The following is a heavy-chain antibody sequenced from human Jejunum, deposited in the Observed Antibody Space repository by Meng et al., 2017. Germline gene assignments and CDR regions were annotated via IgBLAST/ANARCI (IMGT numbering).Heavy chain of an antibody. CDR3: AKVYYDSSGSAY. CDR1: GFTFSGSP. J-gene: IGHJ4*02. D-gene: IGHD3-22*01. CDR2: IEGKANNYAT. V-gene: IGHV3-73*01. Sequence: GESLKISCAASGFTFSGSPLHWVRQASGKGLEWVGRIEGKANNYATAHAASVKGRFTISRDDLRNTAYLQMNSLKIEDTAVYYCAKVYYDSSGSAYWGQGTLVTVSS.